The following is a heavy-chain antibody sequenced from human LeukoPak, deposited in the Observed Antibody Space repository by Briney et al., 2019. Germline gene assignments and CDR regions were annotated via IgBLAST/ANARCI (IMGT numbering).Heavy chain of an antibody. D-gene: IGHD3-22*01. CDR1: GFTFSSYA. Sequence: PGRSLRLSCAASGFTFSSYAMHWVRQAPGKGLEWVAVISYDGSNKYYADSVKGRFTISRDNSKNTLYLQMNSLRAEDTAVYYCARDPNYYDSSGYSYFDYWGQGTLATVSS. CDR2: ISYDGSNK. CDR3: ARDPNYYDSSGYSYFDY. V-gene: IGHV3-30-3*01. J-gene: IGHJ4*02.